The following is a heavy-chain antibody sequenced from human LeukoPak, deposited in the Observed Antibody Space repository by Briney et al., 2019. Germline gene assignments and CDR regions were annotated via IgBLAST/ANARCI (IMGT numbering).Heavy chain of an antibody. Sequence: SETLSLTCTVSGGSISSYYWSWIRQPAGKGLEWIGRIYTSGSTNYNPSLKSRVTMSVDTSKNQFSLKLSSVTAADTAVYYCARGAIFGVAQGFDPWGQGTLVTVSS. J-gene: IGHJ5*02. CDR2: IYTSGST. V-gene: IGHV4-4*07. CDR3: ARGAIFGVAQGFDP. CDR1: GGSISSYY. D-gene: IGHD3-3*01.